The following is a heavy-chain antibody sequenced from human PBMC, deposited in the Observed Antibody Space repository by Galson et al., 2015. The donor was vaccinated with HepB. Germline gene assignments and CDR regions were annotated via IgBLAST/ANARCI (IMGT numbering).Heavy chain of an antibody. V-gene: IGHV3-53*01. Sequence: SLRLSCAASGFTVGNNYMSWVRQAPGKGLQWVSLMYSGGNARYAESVRGRFIISRDSSKNTVYLQMNSLRVEDTAMYYCAAHSMKDIWGQGTMVTVSS. CDR1: GFTVGNNY. CDR3: AAHSMKDI. CDR2: MYSGGNA. J-gene: IGHJ3*02.